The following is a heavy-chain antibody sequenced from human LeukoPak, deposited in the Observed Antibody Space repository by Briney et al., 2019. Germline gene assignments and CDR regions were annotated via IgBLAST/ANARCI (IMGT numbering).Heavy chain of an antibody. Sequence: GGSLRLSCAASGFTFSSYAMRWVRQAPGKGLEWVSAISGSGGSTYYADSVKGRFTISRDNSKNTLYLQMNSLRAEDTAVYYCAKDGADLKQWPNWLDPWGQGTLVTVSS. D-gene: IGHD6-19*01. CDR1: GFTFSSYA. J-gene: IGHJ5*02. CDR3: AKDGADLKQWPNWLDP. CDR2: ISGSGGST. V-gene: IGHV3-23*01.